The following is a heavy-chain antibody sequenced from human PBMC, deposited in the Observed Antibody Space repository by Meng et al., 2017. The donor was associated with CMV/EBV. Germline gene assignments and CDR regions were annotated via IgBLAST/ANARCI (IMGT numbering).Heavy chain of an antibody. CDR3: ARENGVAGVEHFDY. J-gene: IGHJ4*02. CDR1: GYTFTSYA. CDR2: IIPILGIA. Sequence: SVKVSCKASGYTFTSYAMNWVRQAPGQGLEWMGWIIPILGIANYAQKFQGRVTITADKSTSTAYMELSSLRSEDTAVYYCARENGVAGVEHFDYWGQGTLVTVSS. V-gene: IGHV1-69*10. D-gene: IGHD3-3*01.